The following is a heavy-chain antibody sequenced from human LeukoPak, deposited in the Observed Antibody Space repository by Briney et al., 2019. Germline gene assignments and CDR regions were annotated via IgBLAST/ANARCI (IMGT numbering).Heavy chain of an antibody. CDR1: GFTFSSYA. CDR2: ISGSGGST. D-gene: IGHD4-17*01. J-gene: IGHJ5*02. CDR3: AKNFYGDSYNWFDP. Sequence: GGSLRFSCAASGFTFSSYAMSWVRQAPGKGLEWVSAISGSGGSTYYADSVKGRFTISRDNSKNTLYLQMNSLRAADTAVYYCAKNFYGDSYNWFDPWGQGTLVTVSS. V-gene: IGHV3-23*01.